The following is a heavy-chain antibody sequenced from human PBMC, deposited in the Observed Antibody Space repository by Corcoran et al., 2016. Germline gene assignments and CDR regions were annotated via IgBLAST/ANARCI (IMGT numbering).Heavy chain of an antibody. D-gene: IGHD2-21*01. CDR2: INPSGGST. Sequence: QVQLVQSGAEVKKPGASVKVSCKASGYTFTSYYMHWVRQAPGQGLEWMGIINPSGGSTSYAQQFQGRVTMTRDTSTSTVYMELSSLRSEDTAGYYCARGGGGEGYYYYGMDVWGQGTTVTVSS. V-gene: IGHV1-46*01. J-gene: IGHJ6*02. CDR3: ARGGGGEGYYYYGMDV. CDR1: GYTFTSYY.